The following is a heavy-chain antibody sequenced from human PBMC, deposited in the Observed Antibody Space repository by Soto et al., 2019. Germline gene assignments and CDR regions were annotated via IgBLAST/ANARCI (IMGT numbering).Heavy chain of an antibody. CDR1: GFTFSSYA. Sequence: PGGSLRLSCAASGFTFSSYAMSWVRQAPGKGLEWVAVLSYDGSNEYYADSVKGRFTISRDISKLYLQMNSLRAEDTAVYYCVKSDSGSYTWEGYFDYWGQGTLVTVSS. CDR3: VKSDSGSYTWEGYFDY. D-gene: IGHD1-26*01. CDR2: LSYDGSNE. V-gene: IGHV3-30*18. J-gene: IGHJ4*02.